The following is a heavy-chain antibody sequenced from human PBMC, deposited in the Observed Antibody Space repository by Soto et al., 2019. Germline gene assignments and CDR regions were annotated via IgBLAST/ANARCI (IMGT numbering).Heavy chain of an antibody. CDR3: ATDFPTMVRGVRGLDY. CDR1: GYTLTELS. CDR2: FDPEDGET. J-gene: IGHJ4*02. D-gene: IGHD3-10*01. Sequence: ASVKVSCKVSGYTLTELSMHWVRQAPGKGLEWMGGFDPEDGETIYAQKFQGRVTMTEDTSTDTAYMELSSLRSEDTAVYYCATDFPTMVRGVRGLDYWGQGTLVTVS. V-gene: IGHV1-24*01.